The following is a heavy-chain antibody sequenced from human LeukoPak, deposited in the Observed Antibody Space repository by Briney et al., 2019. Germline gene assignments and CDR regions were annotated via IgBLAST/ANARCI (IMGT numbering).Heavy chain of an antibody. Sequence: ASVKVSCKASGYTFTGYYMHWVRQAPGQGLEWMGWINPNSGGANYAQKFQGRVTMTRDTSISTAYMDLSRLRSDDTAVYYCARDYGGFCTSDNCYRTIIDYWGQGTLVTVSS. V-gene: IGHV1-2*02. CDR1: GYTFTGYY. CDR3: ARDYGGFCTSDNCYRTIIDY. J-gene: IGHJ4*02. D-gene: IGHD2-2*02. CDR2: INPNSGGA.